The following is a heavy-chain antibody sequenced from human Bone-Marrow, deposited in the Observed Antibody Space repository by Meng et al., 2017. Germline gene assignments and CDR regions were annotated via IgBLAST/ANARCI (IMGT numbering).Heavy chain of an antibody. CDR3: AREGYSGYGLFDY. V-gene: IGHV1-2*02. CDR2: INPNSGGT. CDR1: GYTFTSYA. Sequence: ASVKVSCKASGYTFTSYAMNWVRQAPGQGLEWMGWINPNSGGTNYAQKFQGRVTMTRDTSISTAYMELSRLRSDDTAVYYCAREGYSGYGLFDYWGQGTLVTVSS. J-gene: IGHJ4*02. D-gene: IGHD5-12*01.